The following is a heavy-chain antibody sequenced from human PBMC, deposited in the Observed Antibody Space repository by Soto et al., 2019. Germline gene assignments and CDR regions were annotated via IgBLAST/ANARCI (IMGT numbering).Heavy chain of an antibody. V-gene: IGHV1-46*01. CDR3: ARDGLEDYDIVTGYSYGMDV. J-gene: IGHJ6*02. Sequence: QVQLVQSGAEVKKPGASVKVSCKASGYTFTSYYMHWVRQAPGQGLEWMGIINPSGGSTSYAQKFQGRVTMTRDTSTSTVYMELSSLRSEDTAVYYCARDGLEDYDIVTGYSYGMDVWGQGTTVTVSS. CDR2: INPSGGST. CDR1: GYTFTSYY. D-gene: IGHD3-9*01.